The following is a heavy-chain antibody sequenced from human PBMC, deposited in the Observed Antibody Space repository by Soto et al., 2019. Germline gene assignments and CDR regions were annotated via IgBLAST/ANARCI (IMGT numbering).Heavy chain of an antibody. D-gene: IGHD2-15*01. CDR1: GFTFSNYW. J-gene: IGHJ6*03. CDR2: INSDGSVS. Sequence: EVKLVESGGGLVQPGGSLRLSCAASGFTFSNYWMYWVRQAPGQGLVWVSRINSDGSVSRYADSVKGRLTISRDNVKNTLYLQMNSLRVEDTAVYYCARGDCVGGSCYSLEGSFYYYMDVWGKGTTVTVFS. V-gene: IGHV3-74*01. CDR3: ARGDCVGGSCYSLEGSFYYYMDV.